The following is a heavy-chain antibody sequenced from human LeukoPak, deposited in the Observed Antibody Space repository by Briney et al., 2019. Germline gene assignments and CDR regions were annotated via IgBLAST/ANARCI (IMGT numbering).Heavy chain of an antibody. CDR2: IRYDGTNE. CDR1: GFTFSNYG. J-gene: IGHJ4*02. D-gene: IGHD3-22*01. V-gene: IGHV3-30*02. Sequence: PGGSLRLSCAASGFTFSNYGMHWVRRAPGKGLEWVAFIRYDGTNEYYAASVKGRFTISRDNSENTLYLHMNSLRAEDTAVYYCAKDHHYYDSGGYDRPDYWGQGTLVTVSS. CDR3: AKDHHYYDSGGYDRPDY.